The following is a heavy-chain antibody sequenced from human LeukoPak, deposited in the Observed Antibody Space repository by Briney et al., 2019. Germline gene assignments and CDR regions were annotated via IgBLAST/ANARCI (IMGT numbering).Heavy chain of an antibody. V-gene: IGHV4-34*01. CDR3: ARGVGDFPHRRYSDY. Sequence: SETLSLTCAVYGGSFSGYYWSWIRQPPGKGLEWIGEINHSGSTNYNPSLKSRVTISVDTSKNQFSLKLSSVTAADTAVYYCARGVGDFPHRRYSDYWGQGTLVTVSS. CDR1: GGSFSGYY. J-gene: IGHJ4*02. D-gene: IGHD2-21*01. CDR2: INHSGST.